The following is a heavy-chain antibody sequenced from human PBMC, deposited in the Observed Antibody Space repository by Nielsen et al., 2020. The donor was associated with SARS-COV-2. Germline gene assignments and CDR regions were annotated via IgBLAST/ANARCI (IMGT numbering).Heavy chain of an antibody. Sequence: WIRQPPGKGLEWIGNICYSESTNYNPSLKSRVTISADTSKKQFSLKMSSVTAADTAMYYCARPNRDGSLVAFDIWGQGTMVTVSS. D-gene: IGHD5-24*01. CDR2: ICYSEST. J-gene: IGHJ3*02. V-gene: IGHV4-61*07. CDR3: ARPNRDGSLVAFDI.